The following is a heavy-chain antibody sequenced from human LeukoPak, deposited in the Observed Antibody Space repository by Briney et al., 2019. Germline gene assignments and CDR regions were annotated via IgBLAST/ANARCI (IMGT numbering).Heavy chain of an antibody. CDR2: IKHDGSEK. CDR1: GFTLNRHW. V-gene: IGHV3-7*04. J-gene: IGHJ4*02. Sequence: PGKSLRLSCTASGFTLNRHWMSWVRQAPGKGLELVANIKHDGSEKYYVDSVKGRFIISRDNAKNSLYMQMNSLRAEDTAMYYCTRDCSSTSCYPDYWGQGTLVTVSS. D-gene: IGHD2-2*01. CDR3: TRDCSSTSCYPDY.